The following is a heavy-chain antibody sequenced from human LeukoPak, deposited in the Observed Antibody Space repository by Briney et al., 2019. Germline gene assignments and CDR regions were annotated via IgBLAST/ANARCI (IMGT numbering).Heavy chain of an antibody. CDR3: AKVGSGSYEIQH. CDR1: GFTSSSYG. V-gene: IGHV3-30*18. D-gene: IGHD1-26*01. CDR2: ISYDGSNK. Sequence: GGSLRLSCAASGFTSSSYGMHWVRQAPGKGLEWVAVISYDGSNKYYADSVKGRFTISRDNSKNTLYLQMNSLRAEDTAVYYCAKVGSGSYEIQHWGQGTLVTVSS. J-gene: IGHJ1*01.